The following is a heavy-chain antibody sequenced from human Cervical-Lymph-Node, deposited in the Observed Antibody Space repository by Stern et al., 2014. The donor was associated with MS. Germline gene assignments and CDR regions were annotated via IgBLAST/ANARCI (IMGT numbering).Heavy chain of an antibody. CDR3: ARGDSEAPFYYFDY. CDR2: ITPLSDAT. V-gene: IGHV1-69*01. D-gene: IGHD2-21*01. J-gene: IGHJ4*02. CDR1: GGTFSTFA. Sequence: VQLVESGAEVKKPGSSVKVSCQTSGGTFSTFAIGWVRQAPGQGLEWSGGITPLSDATTYAQMFQGRLAITADESTRTAYMELSSLRPDDTAKYYCARGDSEAPFYYFDYWGQGTLVTVSS.